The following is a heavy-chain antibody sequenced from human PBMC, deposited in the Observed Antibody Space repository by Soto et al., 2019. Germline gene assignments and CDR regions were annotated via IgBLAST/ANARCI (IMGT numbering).Heavy chain of an antibody. J-gene: IGHJ4*02. CDR2: IYYSGST. CDR1: GGSISSSSYY. Sequence: PSETLSLTCTVSGGSISSSSYYWGWIRQPPGKGLEWIGSIYYSGSTYYNPSLKSRVTISVDTSKNQFSLKLSSVTAADTAVYYCAGRWIQLWIRPVDYWGQGTLVTVSS. D-gene: IGHD5-18*01. V-gene: IGHV4-39*01. CDR3: AGRWIQLWIRPVDY.